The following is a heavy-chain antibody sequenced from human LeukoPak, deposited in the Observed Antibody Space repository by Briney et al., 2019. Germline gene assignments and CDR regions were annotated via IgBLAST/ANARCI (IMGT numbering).Heavy chain of an antibody. CDR1: GGSVTSTNW. Sequence: KSSETLSLTCDVSGGSVTSTNWWTWVRPPPGKGLEWIGEFHLDGRTNYKPSLKSRLIMSVDLPENHISLKLTSVTAADTAVYYCAREGGFYRPLDYSGQGTLVTVSS. CDR3: AREGGFYRPLDY. J-gene: IGHJ4*02. CDR2: FHLDGRT. D-gene: IGHD3-3*01. V-gene: IGHV4-4*02.